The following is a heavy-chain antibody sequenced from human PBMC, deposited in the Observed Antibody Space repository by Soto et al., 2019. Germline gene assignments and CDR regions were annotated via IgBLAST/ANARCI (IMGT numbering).Heavy chain of an antibody. CDR1: GYTFTSYY. D-gene: IGHD6-6*01. Sequence: ASVKVSCKASGYTFTSYYMHWVRQAPGQGPEWMGIINPSGGSTSYAQKFQGRVTMTEDTSTDTAYMELSSLRSEDTAVYYCATAGQLAYYYYYGMDVWGQGTTVTVSS. V-gene: IGHV1-46*01. J-gene: IGHJ6*02. CDR2: INPSGGST. CDR3: ATAGQLAYYYYYGMDV.